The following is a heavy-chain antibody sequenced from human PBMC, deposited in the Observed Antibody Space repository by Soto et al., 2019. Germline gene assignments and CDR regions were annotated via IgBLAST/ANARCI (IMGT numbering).Heavy chain of an antibody. J-gene: IGHJ6*02. V-gene: IGHV4-34*01. CDR3: ARDARHAPTCCIFWPSGMDV. D-gene: IGHD2-21*01. CDR2: INHSGST. Sequence: PSETLSLTCAVYGGSFSGYYWSWIRQPPGKGLEWIGEINHSGSTNYNPSLKSRVTISVDTSKNQFSLKLSSVTAADTAVYYCARDARHAPTCCIFWPSGMDVWGQGTTVTVSS. CDR1: GGSFSGYY.